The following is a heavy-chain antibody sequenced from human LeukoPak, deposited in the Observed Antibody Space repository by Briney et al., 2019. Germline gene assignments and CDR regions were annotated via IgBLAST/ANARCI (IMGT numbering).Heavy chain of an antibody. CDR3: ARVGYDIDAFDI. CDR2: INHSGST. V-gene: IGHV4-34*01. CDR1: GGSFSGYY. J-gene: IGHJ3*02. Sequence: KPSETLSLTCAVYGGSFSGYYWSWIRQPPGKGLEWIGEINHSGSTNYNPSLKSRVTISVDTSKNQFSLKLSSVTAADTAVYYCARVGYDIDAFDIWGQGTMVTVSS. D-gene: IGHD3-9*01.